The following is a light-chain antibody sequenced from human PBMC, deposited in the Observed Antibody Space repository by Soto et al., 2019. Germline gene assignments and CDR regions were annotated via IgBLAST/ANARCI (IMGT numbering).Light chain of an antibody. J-gene: IGLJ2*01. CDR1: SSDVGGYNY. V-gene: IGLV2-14*01. Sequence: QSALTQPASVSGSPGQSITISCTGTSSDVGGYNYVSWYQQHPGKAPKLMIYEVSNRPSGVSNRFSGSKSGNTASLTISGVQAEDEADYYCSSYTSSSTLVVGGGTKLTVL. CDR2: EVS. CDR3: SSYTSSSTLV.